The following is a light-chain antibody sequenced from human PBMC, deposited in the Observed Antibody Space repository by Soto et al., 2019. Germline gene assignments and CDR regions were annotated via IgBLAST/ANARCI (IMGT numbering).Light chain of an antibody. CDR2: DVS. J-gene: IGLJ2*01. CDR1: SLVVGGYNY. V-gene: IGLV2-14*01. CDR3: TSYTSSTIVL. Sequence: QSALTQPASLSGSPGQSITISCTGTSLVVGGYNYLSWYQHHPGKAPKLTLSDVSDRPSGISNRFSGSKSGNTAFLTISGLQVDDEADYYCTSYTSSTIVLFGGGTKLTVL.